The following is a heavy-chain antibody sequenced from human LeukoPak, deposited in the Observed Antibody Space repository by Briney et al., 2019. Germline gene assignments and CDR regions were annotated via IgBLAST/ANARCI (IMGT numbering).Heavy chain of an antibody. Sequence: SETLSLTCTVSVGSISSYYWSWIRQPPGKGLEGIGYIYYSGSTNYNPSLKSRVTISVDTSKNQFSLKLSSVAAADTAVYYCARKTRVGSAFDPWGQGTLVAVSS. V-gene: IGHV4-59*01. D-gene: IGHD2-15*01. J-gene: IGHJ5*02. CDR1: VGSISSYY. CDR3: ARKTRVGSAFDP. CDR2: IYYSGST.